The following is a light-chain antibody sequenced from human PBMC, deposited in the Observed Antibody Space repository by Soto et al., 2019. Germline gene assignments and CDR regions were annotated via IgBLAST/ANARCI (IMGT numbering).Light chain of an antibody. Sequence: DIQMTQSPSTLSASVGDRVTITCRASQSISSWLAWYQQKPGKAPKLLIYDASSLESGVPSRFSGSGSGTEFTLTISSLQPDDLATYYGQQYNSYSHTFGQGTKLEIK. CDR2: DAS. V-gene: IGKV1-5*01. CDR1: QSISSW. CDR3: QQYNSYSHT. J-gene: IGKJ2*01.